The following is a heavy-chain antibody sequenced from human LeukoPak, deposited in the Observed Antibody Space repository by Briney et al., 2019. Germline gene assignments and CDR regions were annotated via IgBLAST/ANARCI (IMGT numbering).Heavy chain of an antibody. J-gene: IGHJ4*02. Sequence: ASVKVSCKAFGYTFTSYDINWVRQATGQGPEWMGWMNPNSGNTGFAQKFQGRVTMTTSTSISTAYMELSSLRSEDTAVYYCARYSGSHMSVDYWGQGTLVTVSS. V-gene: IGHV1-8*01. CDR1: GYTFTSYD. CDR2: MNPNSGNT. CDR3: ARYSGSHMSVDY. D-gene: IGHD3-10*01.